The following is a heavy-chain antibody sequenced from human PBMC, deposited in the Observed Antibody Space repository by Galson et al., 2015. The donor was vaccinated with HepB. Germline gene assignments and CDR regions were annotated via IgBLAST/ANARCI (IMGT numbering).Heavy chain of an antibody. V-gene: IGHV3-21*01. J-gene: IGHJ6*03. Sequence: SLRLSCAASGFTFSSYSMNWVRQAPGKGLEWVSSISSSSSYIYYADSVKGRFTISRDNAKNSLYLQMNSLRAEDTAVYYCARAGRYCSSTSCYFPHYYYYMDVWGKGTTVTVSS. CDR3: ARAGRYCSSTSCYFPHYYYYMDV. D-gene: IGHD2-2*01. CDR2: ISSSSSYI. CDR1: GFTFSSYS.